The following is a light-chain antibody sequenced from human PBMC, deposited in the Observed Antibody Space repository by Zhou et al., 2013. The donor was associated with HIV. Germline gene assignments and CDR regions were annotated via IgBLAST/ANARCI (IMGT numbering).Light chain of an antibody. V-gene: IGKV1-9*01. CDR3: QQYDNLPG. CDR1: QGISSY. J-gene: IGKJ3*01. Sequence: DIQLTQSPSFLSASVGDRVTITCRASQGISSYLAWYQQKPGKAPKVLIYTASTLQSGVPSRFSGSGSGTDFTFTISSLQPEDIATYYCQQYDNLPGFGPGTKVDIK. CDR2: TAS.